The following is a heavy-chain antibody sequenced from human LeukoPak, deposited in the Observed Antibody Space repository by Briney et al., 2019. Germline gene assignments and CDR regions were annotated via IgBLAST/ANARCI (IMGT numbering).Heavy chain of an antibody. J-gene: IGHJ4*02. CDR3: ARYVAGSMAHFDN. CDR1: GYSISSNYY. Sequence: SETLSLTCIVSGYSISSNYYRGWIRQPPGKGLEWIGSIYSGSTYYNPPLKSRVTISVDTSKNQFSLKLSSVTAADTAVYYCARYVAGSMAHFDNWGQGTLVTVSS. D-gene: IGHD6-19*01. V-gene: IGHV4-38-2*02. CDR2: IYSGST.